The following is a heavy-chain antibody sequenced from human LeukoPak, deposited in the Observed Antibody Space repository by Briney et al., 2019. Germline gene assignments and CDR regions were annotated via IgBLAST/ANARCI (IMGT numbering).Heavy chain of an antibody. CDR3: AREGTASIDY. D-gene: IGHD3-10*01. CDR2: LSSDGTDR. CDR1: GFTLSDYW. V-gene: IGHV3-74*01. J-gene: IGHJ4*02. Sequence: PGGSPRLSCAASGFTLSDYWMYWVRQAPGKGLVCVSRLSSDGTDRRYADSVKGRFTISRDSAKNTMYLQMNSLRAEDTAVYYCAREGTASIDYWGQGTLVNVSS.